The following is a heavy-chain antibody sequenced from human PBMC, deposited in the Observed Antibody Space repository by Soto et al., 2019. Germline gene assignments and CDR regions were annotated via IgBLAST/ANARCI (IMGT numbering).Heavy chain of an antibody. Sequence: QVQLQESGPGLVKPSETLSLTCTVSGGSISSYYWSWIRQPPGKGLEWIGYIYYSGTTNYNPSLKSRVTISVHTSKNQFSLKLSSVTAADTAVYYCARYSGRYSYNWFDPWVQGTLVTVSS. CDR2: IYYSGTT. D-gene: IGHD1-26*01. V-gene: IGHV4-59*01. CDR3: ARYSGRYSYNWFDP. CDR1: GGSISSYY. J-gene: IGHJ5*02.